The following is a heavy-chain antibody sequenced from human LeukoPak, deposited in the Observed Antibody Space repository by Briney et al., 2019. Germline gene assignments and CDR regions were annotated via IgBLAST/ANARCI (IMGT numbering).Heavy chain of an antibody. Sequence: SETLSLTCTVSGGSISGSRYYWGWIRQSPGKGPEWIASIFYSGSTYYNPSLRSRVTLSVDTSKNQFSLRLSSVTAADTAVYYCARDPVAGMPYFDYWGQGALVTVSS. CDR2: IFYSGST. D-gene: IGHD3-10*01. CDR1: GGSISGSRYY. V-gene: IGHV4-39*02. J-gene: IGHJ4*02. CDR3: ARDPVAGMPYFDY.